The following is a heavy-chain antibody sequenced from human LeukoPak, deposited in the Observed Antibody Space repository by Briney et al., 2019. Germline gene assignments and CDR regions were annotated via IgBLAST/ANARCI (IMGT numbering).Heavy chain of an antibody. V-gene: IGHV2-70*11. CDR2: IEWDDDK. D-gene: IGHD3-22*01. Sequence: SGPTLVNPTQTLTLTCTFSGFSLSTSGMCVSWIRQPPGKALEWLARIEWDDDKYYSTSLKTRLTISKDTSKNQVVLTMTNMDPVDTATYYCARMSDSSGYYYYFDYWGQGTLVTVSS. J-gene: IGHJ4*02. CDR1: GFSLSTSGMC. CDR3: ARMSDSSGYYYYFDY.